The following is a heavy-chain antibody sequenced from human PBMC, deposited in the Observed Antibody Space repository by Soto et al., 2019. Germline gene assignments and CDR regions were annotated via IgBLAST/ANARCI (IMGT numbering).Heavy chain of an antibody. CDR2: ISYDGSNK. CDR3: AKAHEAFIVATIWNYYGMDV. Sequence: QVQLVESGGGVVQPGRSLRLSCAASGFTFSSYGMHWVRQAPGKGLEWVAVISYDGSNKYYADSVKGRFTISRDNSKNTLYLQMNSLRAEDTAVYYSAKAHEAFIVATIWNYYGMDVWGQGTTVTVSS. J-gene: IGHJ6*02. CDR1: GFTFSSYG. D-gene: IGHD5-12*01. V-gene: IGHV3-30*18.